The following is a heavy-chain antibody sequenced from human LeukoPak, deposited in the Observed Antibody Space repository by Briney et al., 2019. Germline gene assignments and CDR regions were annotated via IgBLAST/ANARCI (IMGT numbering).Heavy chain of an antibody. D-gene: IGHD6-19*01. CDR1: GFTFSSYG. Sequence: PGRSLRLSCAASGFTFSSYGMHWVRQAPGKGLEWVAVISYDGSNKYYADSVKGRFTISRDNSKNTLYFQMNSLRAEDTAVYYCASETSGRLSDAFDIWGQGTMVTVSS. CDR3: ASETSGRLSDAFDI. CDR2: ISYDGSNK. V-gene: IGHV3-30*03. J-gene: IGHJ3*02.